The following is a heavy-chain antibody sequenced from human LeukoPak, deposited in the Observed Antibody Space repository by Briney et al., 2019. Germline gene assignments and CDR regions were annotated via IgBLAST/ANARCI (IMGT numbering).Heavy chain of an antibody. Sequence: GGSLRLSCAASGFTFDDYAMHWVRQAPGKGLEWVSGISWNSGSIGYADSVKGRFTISRDNAKNSLYLQMNSLRAEDTAVYYCARDHSYSSGWSPYFDYWGQGTLVTVSS. J-gene: IGHJ4*02. CDR3: ARDHSYSSGWSPYFDY. CDR1: GFTFDDYA. V-gene: IGHV3-9*01. D-gene: IGHD6-19*01. CDR2: ISWNSGSI.